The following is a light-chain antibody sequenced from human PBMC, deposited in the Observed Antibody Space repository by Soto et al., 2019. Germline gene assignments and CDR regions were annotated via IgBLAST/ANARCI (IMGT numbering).Light chain of an antibody. CDR3: AAWDDSLNGWV. CDR2: SNN. V-gene: IGLV1-44*01. J-gene: IGLJ3*02. Sequence: QSVLTQPPSASGTPGQRVTIYCSGSSSNIGSNAVNWYQQLPGTAPKLLIYSNNQRPSGVPDRFSGSKSGTSASLAISGLQPEDEADYYCAAWDDSLNGWVFGGGTKVTVL. CDR1: SSNIGSNA.